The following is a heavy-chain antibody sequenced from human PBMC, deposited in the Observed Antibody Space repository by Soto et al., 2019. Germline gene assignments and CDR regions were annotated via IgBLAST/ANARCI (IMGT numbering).Heavy chain of an antibody. V-gene: IGHV4-39*01. CDR2: IYYSGST. CDR3: ARPKLGVSWFDP. J-gene: IGHJ5*02. D-gene: IGHD7-27*01. Sequence: SETLSLTCTVSGGSISSSSYYWGWIRQPPGKGMEWIGSIYYSGSTYYNPSLKSRVTISVYTSKNQFSLKLSSVTASDTAVYYCARPKLGVSWFDPWGQGTLVTVSS. CDR1: GGSISSSSYY.